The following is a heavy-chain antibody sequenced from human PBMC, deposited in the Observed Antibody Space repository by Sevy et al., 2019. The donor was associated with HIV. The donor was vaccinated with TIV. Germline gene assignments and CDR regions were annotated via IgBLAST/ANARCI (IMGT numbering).Heavy chain of an antibody. D-gene: IGHD3-16*01. CDR2: MNPGDSET. J-gene: IGHJ6*02. CDR3: ARRGTXXGMDV. CDR1: GYXFTNYW. Sequence: GESLKISCKGSGYXFTNYWIGWVRQMPGKGLEWMGVMNPGDSETRYTPPFQGQVTISADKSMNTAYLQWSSLKASDTAXXYCARRGTXXGMDVXXQGTTVTVSS. V-gene: IGHV5-51*01.